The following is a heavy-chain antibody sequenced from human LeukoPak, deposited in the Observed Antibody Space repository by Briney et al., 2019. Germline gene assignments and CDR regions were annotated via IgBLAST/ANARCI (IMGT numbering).Heavy chain of an antibody. Sequence: PSETLSLTCTVSGGSISSGDYYWSWIRQPPGKGLEWIGYIYYSGSTYYNPSLKSRVTISVDTSKNQCSLKLSSVTAADTAVYYCARAGKPWGWFDPWGQGTLVTVSS. V-gene: IGHV4-30-4*01. J-gene: IGHJ5*02. CDR3: ARAGKPWGWFDP. D-gene: IGHD3-10*01. CDR2: IYYSGST. CDR1: GGSISSGDYY.